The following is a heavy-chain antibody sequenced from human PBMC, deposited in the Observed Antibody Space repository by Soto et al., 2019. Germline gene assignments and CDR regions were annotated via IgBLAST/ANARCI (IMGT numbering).Heavy chain of an antibody. CDR2: INAGTGNT. D-gene: IGHD5-12*01. V-gene: IGHV1-3*01. CDR3: ARTSGGYERVGPFAL. Sequence: VQLVQSGAEVKKPEASVKLSCKASGYTLHDYALHWVRQAPGQRLEWMAWINAGTGNTKYSQKWQVRVTITRDPSATTCYIERRSLTSEDTTLYYCARTSGGYERVGPFALWSQGTKVT. J-gene: IGHJ3*01. CDR1: GYTLHDYA.